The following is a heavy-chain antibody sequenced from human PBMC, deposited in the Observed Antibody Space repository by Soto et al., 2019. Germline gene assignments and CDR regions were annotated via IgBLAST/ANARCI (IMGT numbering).Heavy chain of an antibody. V-gene: IGHV1-18*01. D-gene: IGHD3-10*01. CDR3: ARYGFGEFTPDSYYYYYGMDV. Sequence: ASVKVSCKASGYTFTSYGISWVRQAPGQGLEWMGWISAYNGNTNYAQKLQGRVTMTTDTSTSTAYMELRSLRSDDTAVYYCARYGFGEFTPDSYYYYYGMDVWGQGTTVTVSS. CDR2: ISAYNGNT. CDR1: GYTFTSYG. J-gene: IGHJ6*02.